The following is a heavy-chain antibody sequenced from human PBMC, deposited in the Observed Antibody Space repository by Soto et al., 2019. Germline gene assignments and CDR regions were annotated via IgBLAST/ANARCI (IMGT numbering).Heavy chain of an antibody. CDR2: IYWDDDK. CDR3: AHRVLRTVFGLVTTTAIYFDF. D-gene: IGHD3-3*01. V-gene: IGHV2-5*02. Sequence: QITLNESGPAQVKPRQTLTLTCTFSGFSLTTSGVGGGWIRQSPGRAPEWLALIYWDDDKGYSPSLKSRLTITKDASKNQVVLTMADLDPADTATYYCAHRVLRTVFGLVTTTAIYFDFWGQGTPVAVSS. CDR1: GFSLTTSGVG. J-gene: IGHJ4*02.